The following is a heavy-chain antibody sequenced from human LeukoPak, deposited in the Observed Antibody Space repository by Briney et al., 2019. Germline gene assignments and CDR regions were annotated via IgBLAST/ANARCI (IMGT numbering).Heavy chain of an antibody. V-gene: IGHV1-18*01. Sequence: GASVKVSCKASGYTFTSYGISWVRQAPGQGLEWMGWISAYNGNTNYAQKFQGRVTMTRNTSISTAYMELSSLRSEDTAVYYCTLTGDSSSWYDDYWGQGTLVTVSS. J-gene: IGHJ4*02. CDR3: TLTGDSSSWYDDY. D-gene: IGHD6-13*01. CDR2: ISAYNGNT. CDR1: GYTFTSYG.